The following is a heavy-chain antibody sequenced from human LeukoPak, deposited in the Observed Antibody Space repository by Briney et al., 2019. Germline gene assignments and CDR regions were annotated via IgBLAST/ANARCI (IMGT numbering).Heavy chain of an antibody. Sequence: PSETLSLTCTVSGGSISSYYWSWIRQPPGKGLEWIGYIYYSGSTNYNPSLKSRVTISVGTSKNQFSLKLSSVTAADTAVYYCARLVAAGTIDYWGQGTLVTVSS. J-gene: IGHJ4*02. CDR2: IYYSGST. CDR1: GGSISSYY. V-gene: IGHV4-59*01. D-gene: IGHD6-13*01. CDR3: ARLVAAGTIDY.